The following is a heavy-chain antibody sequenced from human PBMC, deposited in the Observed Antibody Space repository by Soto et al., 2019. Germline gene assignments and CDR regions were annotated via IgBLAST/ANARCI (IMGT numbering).Heavy chain of an antibody. J-gene: IGHJ6*02. V-gene: IGHV3-53*01. D-gene: IGHD6-6*01. CDR2: IYSGGST. CDR1: GFTVSSNY. CDR3: ARDFLYSSSSYYYGMDV. Sequence: PGGSLRLSCAASGFTVSSNYMSWVRQAPGKGLEWVSVIYSGGSTYYADSVKGRFTISRDNSKNTLYLQMNSLRAEDTAVYYCARDFLYSSSSYYYGMDVWGQGTTVTVSS.